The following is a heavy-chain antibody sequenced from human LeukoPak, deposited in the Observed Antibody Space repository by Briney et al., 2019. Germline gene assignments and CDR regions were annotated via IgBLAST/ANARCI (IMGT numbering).Heavy chain of an antibody. Sequence: GGSLRLSCAASGFTFSSYAMHWVRRAPGKGLEWVAVISYDGSNKYYADSVKGRFTISRDNSKNTLYLQMNSLRAEDTAVYYCAREGRYFDYWGQGTLVTVSS. CDR3: AREGRYFDY. CDR2: ISYDGSNK. J-gene: IGHJ4*02. V-gene: IGHV3-30*04. D-gene: IGHD1-26*01. CDR1: GFTFSSYA.